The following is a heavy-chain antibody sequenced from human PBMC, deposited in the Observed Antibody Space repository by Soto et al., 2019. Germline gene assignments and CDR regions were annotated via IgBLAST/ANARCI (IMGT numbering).Heavy chain of an antibody. Sequence: EVQLLESGGGLVQPGGSLRLSCAASGFTFSSYAMSWVRQAPGKGLEWVSAISDTGGSTYHADSVKGRFTISRDNSKNTLYLLMNSPRAEDTAIYYCAKGGTGSSVGRYTDVWGNGTTVTVSS. D-gene: IGHD1-1*01. CDR2: ISDTGGST. J-gene: IGHJ6*03. V-gene: IGHV3-23*01. CDR1: GFTFSSYA. CDR3: AKGGTGSSVGRYTDV.